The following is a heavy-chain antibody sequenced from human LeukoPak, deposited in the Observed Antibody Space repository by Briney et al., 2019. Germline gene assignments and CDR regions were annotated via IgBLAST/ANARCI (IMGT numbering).Heavy chain of an antibody. D-gene: IGHD5-24*01. V-gene: IGHV3-33*01. J-gene: IGHJ3*02. CDR1: GFTFSSYG. Sequence: GRSLRLSCAASGFTFSSYGMHWVRQAPGKGLEWVAVIWYDGSNKYYADSVKGRFTISRDNSKNTLYLQMNSLRAEDTAVYYCARDPGGPRDGYPKWAFDIWGQGTMVTVSS. CDR2: IWYDGSNK. CDR3: ARDPGGPRDGYPKWAFDI.